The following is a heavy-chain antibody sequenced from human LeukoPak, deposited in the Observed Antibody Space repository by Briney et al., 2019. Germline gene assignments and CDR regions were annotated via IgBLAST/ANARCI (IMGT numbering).Heavy chain of an antibody. D-gene: IGHD6-19*01. Sequence: SETLSLICTVSGGSISTYYWMWIRQPPGKGLEWIGCTHYSGSTNYNPSLKSRVTMSVDMSKNLFSLKLSSVTAADTAVYYCAREGYSSGWNDYWGQGTLVTVSS. CDR1: GGSISTYY. V-gene: IGHV4-59*01. CDR2: THYSGST. J-gene: IGHJ4*02. CDR3: AREGYSSGWNDY.